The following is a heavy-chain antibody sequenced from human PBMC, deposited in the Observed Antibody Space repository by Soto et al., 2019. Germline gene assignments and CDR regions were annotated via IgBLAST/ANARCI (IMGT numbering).Heavy chain of an antibody. CDR2: IRAGDGGT. Sequence: PGGSLRLSCAASGLTFSKYAMNWVRRAPGNGLQWVSTIRAGDGGTFYADSVKGRFTVSRDDSKNTVYLQMNSLRAEDTAVYYCAKFYYGAESRADTLEIWGQGTLVTVSS. CDR1: GLTFSKYA. J-gene: IGHJ3*02. CDR3: AKFYYGAESRADTLEI. V-gene: IGHV3-23*01. D-gene: IGHD4-17*01.